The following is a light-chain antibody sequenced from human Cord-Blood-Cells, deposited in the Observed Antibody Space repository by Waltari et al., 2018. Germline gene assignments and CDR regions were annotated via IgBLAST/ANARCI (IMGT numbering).Light chain of an antibody. J-gene: IGKJ1*01. CDR2: AAS. CDR3: QQSYSTTWT. CDR1: QSISSY. V-gene: IGKV1-39*01. Sequence: DIQMTQSPSSLSASVGDRVTITCRASQSISSYLNWYQQKPGKAPKLLNYAASSLQRGVPSRFSGSGSGTDFTLTISSLQPEDFATYYCQQSYSTTWTFGQGTKVEIK.